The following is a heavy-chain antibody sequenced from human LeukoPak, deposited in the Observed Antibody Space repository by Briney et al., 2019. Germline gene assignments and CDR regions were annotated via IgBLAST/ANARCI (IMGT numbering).Heavy chain of an antibody. CDR3: ARGSYGDYPLDY. Sequence: PSQTLSLTCTVSGGSISSGGYYWSWIRQTPGKGLEWIGYIYYTGGTDYNPSLKSRVTISEDTSKNQFSLKLSSVTAADTAVYYCARGSYGDYPLDYWGQGTLVTVSS. D-gene: IGHD4-17*01. V-gene: IGHV4-61*08. J-gene: IGHJ4*02. CDR1: GGSISSGGYY. CDR2: IYYTGGT.